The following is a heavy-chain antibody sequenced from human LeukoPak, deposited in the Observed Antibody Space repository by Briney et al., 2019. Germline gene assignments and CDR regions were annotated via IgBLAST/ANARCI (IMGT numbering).Heavy chain of an antibody. CDR3: ASYDCTGGSCSFYFDH. D-gene: IGHD2-15*01. V-gene: IGHV3-21*01. CDR2: ISSTSNYI. CDR1: GFTFSSYS. J-gene: IGHJ4*02. Sequence: GGSLRVSCAASGFTFSSYSMNWVRQAPGKGLEWVSSISSTSNYIYYADSVKGRFTISRDNAKNSLYLQMNSLGAEDTAVYYCASYDCTGGSCSFYFDHWGQGTLVTVSS.